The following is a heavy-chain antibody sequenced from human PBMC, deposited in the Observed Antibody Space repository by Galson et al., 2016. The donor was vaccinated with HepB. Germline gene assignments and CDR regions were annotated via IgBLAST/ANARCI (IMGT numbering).Heavy chain of an antibody. J-gene: IGHJ4*02. D-gene: IGHD4/OR15-4a*01. CDR3: ARDMVGGSPDYSDY. CDR2: ISMDGSIK. CDR1: GFTFNTYD. V-gene: IGHV3-30*04. Sequence: SLRLSCAASGFTFNTYDMHWVRQAPGKGLEWVAVISMDGSIKLYADSVKGRFTISRDNSKNALFLQINSLRAEDTAVYYCARDMVGGSPDYSDYWGQGTLVTVSS.